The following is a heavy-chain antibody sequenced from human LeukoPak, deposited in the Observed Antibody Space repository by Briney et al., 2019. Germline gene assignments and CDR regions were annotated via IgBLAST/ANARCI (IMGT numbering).Heavy chain of an antibody. CDR1: GYSFRTYG. J-gene: IGHJ6*03. V-gene: IGHV1-18*01. D-gene: IGHD4-11*01. CDR3: ARVAFSKYHYYMDV. CDR2: LSAHIDGT. Sequence: ASVKVSCKASGYSFRTYGITWVRQAPGQGLEWMGWLSAHIDGTSYSQKFQGRVTVTTDTSTSTAYMELRSLRSDDTAVYFCARVAFSKYHYYMDVWGKGTTVTVSS.